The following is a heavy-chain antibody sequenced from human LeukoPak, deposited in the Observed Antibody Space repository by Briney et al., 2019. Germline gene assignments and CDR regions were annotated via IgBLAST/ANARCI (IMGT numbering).Heavy chain of an antibody. CDR3: VKRTGTGSWKGSFDY. J-gene: IGHJ4*02. CDR2: ISSDGGST. D-gene: IGHD6-13*01. V-gene: IGHV3-64D*06. Sequence: GGSLRLSCSASGFSFSSYAMHWVRQALGKGLEYVTAISSDGGSTYYADSVKGRFTISRDNSKSTLYLQMSSLRAEDTAVYYCVKRTGTGSWKGSFDYWGQGTLVTVSS. CDR1: GFSFSSYA.